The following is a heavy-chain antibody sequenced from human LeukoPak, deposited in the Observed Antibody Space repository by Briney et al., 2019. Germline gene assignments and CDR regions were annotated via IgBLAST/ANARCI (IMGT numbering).Heavy chain of an antibody. J-gene: IGHJ4*02. CDR1: GDSISNYY. Sequence: PSETLSLTCTVSGDSISNYYWSWLRQSPGKKLEWIGYMYNRGSTIYNPSLKSRVTISTDTSKNQFSLRLTSVTAADTAVYYCARAEKAVTGTLDYWGQGTLITVSP. CDR2: MYNRGST. V-gene: IGHV4-59*01. D-gene: IGHD6-19*01. CDR3: ARAEKAVTGTLDY.